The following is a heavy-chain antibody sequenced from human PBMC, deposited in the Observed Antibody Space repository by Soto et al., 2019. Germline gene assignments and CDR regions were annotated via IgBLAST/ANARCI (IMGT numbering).Heavy chain of an antibody. D-gene: IGHD3-16*02. CDR2: IIPIFGTA. Sequence: ASVKVCCKASGGTFSSCAMSWVRQAPGQGLEWMGGIIPIFGTANYAQKFQGRVTITADESTSTAYMELSSLRSEDTAVYYCATAYRVPGGMDVWGQGTTVTVSS. V-gene: IGHV1-69*13. CDR1: GGTFSSCA. J-gene: IGHJ6*02. CDR3: ATAYRVPGGMDV.